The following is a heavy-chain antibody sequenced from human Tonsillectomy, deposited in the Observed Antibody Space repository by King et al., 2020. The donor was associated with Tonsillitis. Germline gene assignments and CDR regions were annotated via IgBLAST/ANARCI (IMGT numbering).Heavy chain of an antibody. CDR3: TKDPLDFWSGYCY. D-gene: IGHD3-3*01. CDR2: ISGSGGST. J-gene: IGHJ4*02. CDR1: GFTFSSYA. Sequence: VQLVESGGGLVQPGGSLRLSCAASGFTFSSYAMSRIRQAPWKGLEWGSVISGSGGSTYYVDSVKVRFTISRDNSKKTLYLQMNSLRAEDTAVYYCTKDPLDFWSGYCYWGQGTLVTVSS. V-gene: IGHV3-23*04.